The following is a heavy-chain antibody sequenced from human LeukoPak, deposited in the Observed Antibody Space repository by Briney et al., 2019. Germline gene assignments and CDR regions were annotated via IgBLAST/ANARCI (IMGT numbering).Heavy chain of an antibody. Sequence: ASVKVSCKASGYTFTSYGISWVRQAPGQGLEWMGWISAYNGNTNYAQKLQGGVTMTTDTSTSTAYMELRSLRSDDTAVYYCARVTTPHLRFLEWLQKSYYFDYWGQGTLVTVSS. CDR1: GYTFTSYG. CDR2: ISAYNGNT. J-gene: IGHJ4*02. CDR3: ARVTTPHLRFLEWLQKSYYFDY. V-gene: IGHV1-18*01. D-gene: IGHD3-3*01.